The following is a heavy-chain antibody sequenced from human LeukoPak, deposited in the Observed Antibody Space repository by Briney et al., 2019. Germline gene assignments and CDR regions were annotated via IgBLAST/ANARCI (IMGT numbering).Heavy chain of an antibody. CDR2: ISGSGGST. J-gene: IGHJ4*02. CDR3: AKDTYYYDSCGYRTDLFDY. CDR1: GFTFSSYG. Sequence: GGTLRLSCAASGFTFSSYGMSGVRQAPGKGLEWVSAISGSGGSTYYADSVKGRFTISRDNSKNTLYLQMNSLRAEDTAVYYCAKDTYYYDSCGYRTDLFDYWGQGTLVTVSS. V-gene: IGHV3-23*01. D-gene: IGHD3-22*01.